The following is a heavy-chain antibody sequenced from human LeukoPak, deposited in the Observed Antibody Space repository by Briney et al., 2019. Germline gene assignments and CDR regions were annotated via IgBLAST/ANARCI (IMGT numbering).Heavy chain of an antibody. J-gene: IGHJ3*02. Sequence: NRGESLRISCKGSGYSFTSYWIGWVRQMPGKGLEWMGIIFPADSDTRYSPSFQGQVTISADKSINTAYLQWSSLKASDTAMYYCASSVAVAGPDAFDIWGQGTMVTVSS. CDR1: GYSFTSYW. CDR3: ASSVAVAGPDAFDI. D-gene: IGHD6-19*01. CDR2: IFPADSDT. V-gene: IGHV5-51*01.